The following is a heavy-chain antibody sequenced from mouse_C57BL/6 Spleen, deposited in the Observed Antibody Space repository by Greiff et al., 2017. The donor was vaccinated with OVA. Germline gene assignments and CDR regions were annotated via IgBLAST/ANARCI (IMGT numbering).Heavy chain of an antibody. V-gene: IGHV3-6*01. CDR2: ISYDGSN. D-gene: IGHD1-1*01. CDR1: GYSITSGYY. J-gene: IGHJ3*01. CDR3: ARDFPLITTVVARAY. Sequence: EVQLQQSGPGLVKPSQSLSLTCSVTGYSITSGYYWNWIRQFPGNKLEWMGYISYDGSNNYNPSLKNRISITRDTSKNQFFLKLNSVTTEDTATYYCARDFPLITTVVARAYWGQGTLVTVSA.